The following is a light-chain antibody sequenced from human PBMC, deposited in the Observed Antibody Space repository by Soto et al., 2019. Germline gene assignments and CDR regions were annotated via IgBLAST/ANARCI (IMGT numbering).Light chain of an antibody. J-gene: IGLJ2*01. CDR3: QVWDTGNDHVV. Sequence: SYELTQPPSVSVAPGQTARITCGGNNIGSKSVHWYQQRPGQAPVLVVHDDSDRPSGIPERFSGSNSENTATLTITRVEAVDEADYYCQVWDTGNDHVVFGGGTQLTVL. CDR1: NIGSKS. V-gene: IGLV3-21*02. CDR2: DDS.